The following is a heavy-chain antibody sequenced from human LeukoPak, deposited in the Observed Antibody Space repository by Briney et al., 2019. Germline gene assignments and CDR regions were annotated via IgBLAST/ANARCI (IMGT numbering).Heavy chain of an antibody. J-gene: IGHJ4*02. D-gene: IGHD1-14*01. Sequence: PGGSLRLSCAASGFTFSSYGIHWVRQSPGKGLEWVAFIRYDGSNKYYAESVKGRFTISRDNSKNTLYLQMNSLRAEDTAVYYCARYTSLDYWGQGTLVTVSS. V-gene: IGHV3-30*02. CDR3: ARYTSLDY. CDR1: GFTFSSYG. CDR2: IRYDGSNK.